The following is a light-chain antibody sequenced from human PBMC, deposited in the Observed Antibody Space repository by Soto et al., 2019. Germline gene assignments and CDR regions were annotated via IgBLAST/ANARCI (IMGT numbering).Light chain of an antibody. CDR1: QRVTSNY. Sequence: EIVLTQSPATLSLSPGERVTLSCGASQRVTSNYLAWYQQKPGLAPRLLIYDVSSRATGIPDRFSGSGSGTDFTLTISRLEPEDFAVYFCQQYGSSPRTFGQGTKVEIK. J-gene: IGKJ1*01. CDR2: DVS. CDR3: QQYGSSPRT. V-gene: IGKV3D-20*01.